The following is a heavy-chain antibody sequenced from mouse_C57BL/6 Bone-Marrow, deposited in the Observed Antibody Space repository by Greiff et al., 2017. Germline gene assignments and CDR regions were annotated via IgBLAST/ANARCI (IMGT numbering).Heavy chain of an antibody. CDR3: ARTHRSMTGPGNWGFDD. V-gene: IGHV1-85*01. Sequence: VQLQQSGPELVKPGASVKLSCKASGYTFTSYDINWVKQTPGQGLEWIGWIFPRVGSLTYTEKFKGKATFTVDTSSSTAYMRTHSMTSEDSSVYYCARTHRSMTGPGNWGFDDWGKGTTVTVSS. D-gene: IGHD3-1*01. CDR1: GYTFTSYD. J-gene: IGHJ1*03. CDR2: IFPRVGSL.